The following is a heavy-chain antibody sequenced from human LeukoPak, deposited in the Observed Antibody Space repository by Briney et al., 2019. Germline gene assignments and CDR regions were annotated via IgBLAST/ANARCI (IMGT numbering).Heavy chain of an antibody. J-gene: IGHJ4*02. D-gene: IGHD3-16*01. Sequence: SETLSLTCTVSGGSISSYYWSWIRQPAGKGLEWIGRIYTSGSTNYNPSLKSRVTMSVDTSKKQFSLNLRSVTAADTAVYYRARHAGAYDPAYHFDYWGQGTLVTVSS. CDR2: IYTSGST. CDR1: GGSISSYY. CDR3: ARHAGAYDPAYHFDY. V-gene: IGHV4-4*07.